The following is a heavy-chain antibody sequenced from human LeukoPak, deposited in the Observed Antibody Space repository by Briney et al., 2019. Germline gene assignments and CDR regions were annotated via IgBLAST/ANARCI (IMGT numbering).Heavy chain of an antibody. V-gene: IGHV3-7*01. J-gene: IGHJ4*02. Sequence: GGSLRLSCAASGFTFSSYWMGWVRQAPGKGLEWVANIKLDGSEKHYVESVKGRFTISRDNAKGSLYLQMNSLRAEDTAVYCCARELWPADHWGQGTLVTVSS. D-gene: IGHD5-18*01. CDR1: GFTFSSYW. CDR3: ARELWPADH. CDR2: IKLDGSEK.